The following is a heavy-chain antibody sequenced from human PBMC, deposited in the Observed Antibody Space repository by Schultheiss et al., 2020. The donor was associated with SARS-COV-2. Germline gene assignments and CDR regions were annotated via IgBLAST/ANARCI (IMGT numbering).Heavy chain of an antibody. CDR1: GGSISSGGYY. Sequence: SQTLSLTCTVSGGSISSGGYYWSWIRQHPGKGLEWIGYIYHSGSTYYNPSLKSRVTISVDTSKNQFSLKLSSVTAADTAVYYCAREPRTHSSGWYEHWGQGTLVTVSS. CDR2: IYHSGST. J-gene: IGHJ1*01. CDR3: AREPRTHSSGWYEH. V-gene: IGHV4-31*03. D-gene: IGHD6-19*01.